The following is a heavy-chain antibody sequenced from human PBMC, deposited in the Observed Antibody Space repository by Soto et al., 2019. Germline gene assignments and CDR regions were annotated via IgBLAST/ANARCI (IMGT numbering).Heavy chain of an antibody. CDR3: AKERMGRGDRYTAMVRGPRFDY. J-gene: IGHJ4*01. Sequence: GGSLRLSCAASGFNFRSYGMSWVRQAPGKWLEWVAVISDDGTNKDYADSVKGRFTISRDNSKNTLYLRMNSLRAEDTAVYYCAKERMGRGDRYTAMVRGPRFDYWGXGTLVTVSS. CDR2: ISDDGTNK. D-gene: IGHD5-18*01. V-gene: IGHV3-30*18. CDR1: GFNFRSYG.